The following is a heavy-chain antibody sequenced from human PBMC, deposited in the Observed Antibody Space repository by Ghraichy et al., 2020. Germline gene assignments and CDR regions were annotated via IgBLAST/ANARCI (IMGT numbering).Heavy chain of an antibody. D-gene: IGHD3-9*01. CDR1: GGSISSSSYY. V-gene: IGHV4-39*01. Sequence: SETQSLTCTVSGGSISSSSYYWGWIRQPPGKGLEWIGSIYYSGSTYYNPSLKSRVTISVDTSKNQFSLKLSSVTAADTAVYYCARHIGIGNFDWLLYGGWGFDYWGQGTLVTVSS. CDR3: ARHIGIGNFDWLLYGGWGFDY. J-gene: IGHJ4*02. CDR2: IYYSGST.